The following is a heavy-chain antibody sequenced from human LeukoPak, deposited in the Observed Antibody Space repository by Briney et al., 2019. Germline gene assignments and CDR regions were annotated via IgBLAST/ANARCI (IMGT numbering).Heavy chain of an antibody. CDR2: IFHSGSH. D-gene: IGHD4/OR15-4a*01. Sequence: SDTLSLTCAVYGGSFSSYPWTWIRQPPGKGLEWIGQIFHSGSHKYNPSLNGRVTMSVDTSKNQFSLKLTSVTAADTAVYYCARGAPGYWGQGTLVS. CDR3: ARGAPGY. CDR1: GGSFSSYP. V-gene: IGHV4-34*12. J-gene: IGHJ4*02.